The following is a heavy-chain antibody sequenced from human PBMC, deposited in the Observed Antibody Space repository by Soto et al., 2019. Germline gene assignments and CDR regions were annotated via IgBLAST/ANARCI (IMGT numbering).Heavy chain of an antibody. CDR2: IYYSGST. Sequence: SETLSLTCTVSGGSISSYYWSWIRQPPGKGLEWIGYIYYSGSTNYNPSLKSRVTISVDTSKNQFSLKLSSVTAADTAVYYCARGGDFWSGQGNYYYYMDVWGKGTTVTVSS. CDR3: ARGGDFWSGQGNYYYYMDV. J-gene: IGHJ6*03. D-gene: IGHD3-3*01. V-gene: IGHV4-59*01. CDR1: GGSISSYY.